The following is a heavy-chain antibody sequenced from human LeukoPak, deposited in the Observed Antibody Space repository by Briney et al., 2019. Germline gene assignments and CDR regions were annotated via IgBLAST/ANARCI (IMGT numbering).Heavy chain of an antibody. Sequence: TGGSLRLSCAASGFTFSSYAMSWVRQAPGKGLEWIGEINHSGSTNYNPSLKSRVTISVDTSKNQFSLKLSSVTAADTAVYYCAREAPPPQLTYDYWGQGTLVTVSS. CDR2: INHSGST. CDR3: AREAPPPQLTYDY. J-gene: IGHJ4*02. CDR1: GFTFSSYA. V-gene: IGHV4-34*01. D-gene: IGHD6-13*01.